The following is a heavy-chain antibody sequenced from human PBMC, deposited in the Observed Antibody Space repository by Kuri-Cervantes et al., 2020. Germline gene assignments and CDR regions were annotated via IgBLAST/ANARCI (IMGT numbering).Heavy chain of an antibody. J-gene: IGHJ6*02. CDR3: ARASVYDSSGHYYYGMDV. Sequence: SQTLSLTCAVYGGSFSGYYWSWIRQPPGKGLEWIGEINHSGSTNYNPSLKSRVTISLDTSKNQFSLKLSSVTAADTAVYYCARASVYDSSGHYYYGMDVWGQGTTVTVSS. V-gene: IGHV4-34*01. CDR2: INHSGST. D-gene: IGHD3-22*01. CDR1: GGSFSGYY.